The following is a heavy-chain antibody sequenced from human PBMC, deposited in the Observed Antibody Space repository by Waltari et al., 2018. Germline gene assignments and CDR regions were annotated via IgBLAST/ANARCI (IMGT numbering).Heavy chain of an antibody. Sequence: EVQLVESGGGLVQPGGSLRLSCAASGFTFSSYEMNWVRQAPGKGLEWVSYISSSGSTIYYADSVKGRFTISRDNAKNSLYLQMNSLRAEDTAVYYCARSDGDYGLDYWGQGTLVTVSP. D-gene: IGHD4-17*01. CDR1: GFTFSSYE. V-gene: IGHV3-48*03. J-gene: IGHJ4*02. CDR2: ISSSGSTI. CDR3: ARSDGDYGLDY.